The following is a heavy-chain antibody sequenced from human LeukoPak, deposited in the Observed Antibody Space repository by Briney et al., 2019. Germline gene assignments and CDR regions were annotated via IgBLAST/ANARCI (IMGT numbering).Heavy chain of an antibody. Sequence: PGGSLRLSCAASGFTFSSYSMNWVRQAPGKGLDWVSSISSSSSYIYYADSVKGRFTISRDNAKNSLYLQMNSLRAEDTAVYYCARDAPSIVVVPAAAPYYYYGMDVWGQGTTVTVSS. CDR3: ARDAPSIVVVPAAAPYYYYGMDV. V-gene: IGHV3-21*01. D-gene: IGHD2-2*01. CDR2: ISSSSSYI. J-gene: IGHJ6*02. CDR1: GFTFSSYS.